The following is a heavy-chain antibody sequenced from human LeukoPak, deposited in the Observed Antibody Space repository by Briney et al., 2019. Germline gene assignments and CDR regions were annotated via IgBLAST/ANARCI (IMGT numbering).Heavy chain of an antibody. J-gene: IGHJ4*02. Sequence: GGSLRLSCAASGFTFSSYWMSWVRQAPGKGLEWVANIKQDGSEKYYVDSVKGRFTISRDNAKNSLYLQMNSLRAEDTAVYYCARDEPGWYQLLSVGGYYFDYWGQGTLVTVSS. D-gene: IGHD2-2*01. CDR3: ARDEPGWYQLLSVGGYYFDY. CDR2: IKQDGSEK. V-gene: IGHV3-7*01. CDR1: GFTFSSYW.